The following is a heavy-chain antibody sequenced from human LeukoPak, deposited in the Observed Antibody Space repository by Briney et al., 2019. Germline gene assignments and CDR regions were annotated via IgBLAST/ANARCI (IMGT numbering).Heavy chain of an antibody. Sequence: SETLSLTCAVYGGSFSGYYWSWIRQPPGKGLEWIGEINHSGSTNYNPSLKSRVTISVDTSKNQFSLKLSSVTAADTAVYYCARVVGTTGWDYYYYMDVWGKGTTVTVSS. V-gene: IGHV4-34*01. J-gene: IGHJ6*03. CDR2: INHSGST. CDR3: ARVVGTTGWDYYYYMDV. CDR1: GGSFSGYY. D-gene: IGHD1-1*01.